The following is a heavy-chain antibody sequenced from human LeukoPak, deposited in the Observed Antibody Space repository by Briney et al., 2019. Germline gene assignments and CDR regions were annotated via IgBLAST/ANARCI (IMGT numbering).Heavy chain of an antibody. CDR2: ISSGSGYI. J-gene: IGHJ4*02. CDR3: ARDPYGYCSGGSCYHFDY. D-gene: IGHD2-15*01. CDR1: GFTFSSYG. Sequence: GGSLRLSCEAYGFTFSSYGMSWVRQAPGMGLEWVSSISSGSGYIYYADSVKGRFTISRDNAKNSLYLQMNSLRAEDTAVYYCARDPYGYCSGGSCYHFDYWGQGTLVTVSS. V-gene: IGHV3-21*01.